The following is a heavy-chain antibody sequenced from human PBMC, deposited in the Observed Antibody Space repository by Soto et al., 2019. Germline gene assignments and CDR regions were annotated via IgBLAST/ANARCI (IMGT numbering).Heavy chain of an antibody. J-gene: IGHJ4*02. CDR3: ARNFPVRAMAVLDY. D-gene: IGHD6-19*01. CDR2: ISYDGSNK. V-gene: IGHV3-30-3*01. Sequence: GGSLRLSCAASGFTFSSYAMHWVRQAPGKGLEWVAVISYDGSNKYYADSVKGRFTISRDNSKNTLYLQMNSLRAEDTAVYYCARNFPVRAMAVLDYWGQGTLVTVSS. CDR1: GFTFSSYA.